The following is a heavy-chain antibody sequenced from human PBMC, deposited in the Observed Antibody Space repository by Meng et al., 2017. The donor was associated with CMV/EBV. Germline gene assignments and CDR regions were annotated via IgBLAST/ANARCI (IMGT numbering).Heavy chain of an antibody. CDR2: IYWNDDK. CDR1: GVPLRTSGVG. V-gene: IGHV2-5*01. D-gene: IGHD2-2*01. Sequence: SGPTLVQPTQTLTLTCTFSGVPLRTSGVGVGWIRQPPGKALEWLALIYWNDDKRYSPSLKSRLTITKDTSKNQVVLTMTNMDPVDTATYYCAHRQYNCSSTSCFPSWFDPWGQGTLVTVSS. CDR3: AHRQYNCSSTSCFPSWFDP. J-gene: IGHJ5*02.